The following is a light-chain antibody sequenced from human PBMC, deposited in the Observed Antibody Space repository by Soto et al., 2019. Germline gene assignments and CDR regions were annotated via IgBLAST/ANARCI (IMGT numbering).Light chain of an antibody. J-gene: IGLJ1*01. V-gene: IGLV2-8*01. CDR2: EVV. CDR1: KSDIGVYDF. Sequence: QSALTQPPSASGSPGQSVTISCTGTKSDIGVYDFVSWYQHHPGKAPRLIIYEVVQRPSGVPDRFSGSKSGNTASLTVSGLQAADEADYFCKSYAGSNTYVFGSGTKFTVL. CDR3: KSYAGSNTYV.